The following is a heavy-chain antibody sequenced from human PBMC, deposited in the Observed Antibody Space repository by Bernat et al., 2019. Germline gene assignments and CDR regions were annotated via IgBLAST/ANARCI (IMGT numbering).Heavy chain of an antibody. CDR1: GFAISSHE. D-gene: IGHD6-19*01. J-gene: IGHJ4*02. Sequence: QLVESGGGLAQPGGSLRLSCIGYGFAISSHEMNWVRQAPGKGLEWVSYISSSGSTIYYADSVKGRFTISRDNAKNSLYLQMNSLRAEDTAVYYCARDASSGWYYFDYWGQGTLVTVSS. CDR2: ISSSGSTI. V-gene: IGHV3-48*03. CDR3: ARDASSGWYYFDY.